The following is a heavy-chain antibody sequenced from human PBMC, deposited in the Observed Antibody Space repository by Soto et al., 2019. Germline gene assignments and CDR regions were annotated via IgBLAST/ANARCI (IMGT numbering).Heavy chain of an antibody. CDR2: VSWDGDST. J-gene: IGHJ4*02. D-gene: IGHD1-26*01. V-gene: IGHV3-43*01. Sequence: PGGALRLSCATSGFTFDDYAMHWVRQAPGKGLEWVSLVSWDGDSTYYADSVKGRFTISRDDSKNSLFLQMNSLRIEDTGVYYCAKGFIVGAPFGIDYWGQGTVVTVSS. CDR3: AKGFIVGAPFGIDY. CDR1: GFTFDDYA.